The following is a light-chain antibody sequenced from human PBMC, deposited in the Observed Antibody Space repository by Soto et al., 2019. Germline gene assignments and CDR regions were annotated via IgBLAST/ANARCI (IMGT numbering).Light chain of an antibody. V-gene: IGLV2-8*01. CDR3: SSYAGRNGVV. J-gene: IGLJ2*01. Sequence: QSVLTQPPSASGSPGQSVTISCTGTSSDVGGYNYVSWYQQFLGQAPKLMIYEVTKRPSGVPDRFSGSKSGNTASLTVSGLQAEDEADFYCSSYAGRNGVVFGGGTKVTVL. CDR1: SSDVGGYNY. CDR2: EVT.